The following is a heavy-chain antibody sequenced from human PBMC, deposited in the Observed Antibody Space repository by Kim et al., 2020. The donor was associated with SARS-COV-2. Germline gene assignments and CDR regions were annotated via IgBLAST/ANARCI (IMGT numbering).Heavy chain of an antibody. CDR2: TYYRSKWYN. Sequence: SQTLSLTCAISGDSVSSNSAAWNWIRQSPSRGLEWLGRTYYRSKWYNDYAVSVKSRITINPDTSKNQFSLQLNSVTPEDTAVYYCARDRITMVRGVMGGYGMDVWGQGTTVTFSS. J-gene: IGHJ6*02. V-gene: IGHV6-1*01. CDR1: GDSVSSNSAA. D-gene: IGHD3-10*01. CDR3: ARDRITMVRGVMGGYGMDV.